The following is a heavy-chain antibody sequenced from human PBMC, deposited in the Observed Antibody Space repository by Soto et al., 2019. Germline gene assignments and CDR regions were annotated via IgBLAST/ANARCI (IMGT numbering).Heavy chain of an antibody. CDR3: ARAAAAAGRGGFGWD. V-gene: IGHV1-18*04. Sequence: QVQLVQSGAEVKKPGASVKVSCKASGYTFTSYGISWVRQAPGQGLEWMGWISAYNGNTNYAQKLQGRVTMTTDTSTSTAYMERRSLRSDDTAVYYCARAAAAAGRGGFGWDWGQGTLVTVSS. CDR2: ISAYNGNT. CDR1: GYTFTSYG. D-gene: IGHD6-13*01. J-gene: IGHJ4*02.